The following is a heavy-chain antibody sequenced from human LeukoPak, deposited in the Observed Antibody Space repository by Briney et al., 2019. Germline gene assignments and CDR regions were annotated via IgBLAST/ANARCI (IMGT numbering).Heavy chain of an antibody. CDR2: ISSSSNYI. Sequence: GGSLRLSCAASGFTFSGYSMNWVRQAPGKGLEWVSSISSSSNYIHYADSVKGRFTISRDNAKNSLYLQVNSLRAEDTAVYYCAAFATSNAQWANFDFRGQGTLVTVSS. D-gene: IGHD1-1*01. CDR1: GFTFSGYS. V-gene: IGHV3-21*01. CDR3: AAFATSNAQWANFDF. J-gene: IGHJ4*02.